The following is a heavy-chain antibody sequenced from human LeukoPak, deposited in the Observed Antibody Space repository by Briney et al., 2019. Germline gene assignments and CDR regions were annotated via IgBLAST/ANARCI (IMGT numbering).Heavy chain of an antibody. CDR2: IKSDGRT. D-gene: IGHD3-22*01. V-gene: IGHV3-74*01. CDR1: GFTFSNYW. J-gene: IGHJ1*01. CDR3: ARAPSEIGGYYPEYFRH. Sequence: GGSLRLSCAAAGFTFSNYWMHWVRQAPGKGLVWVSRIKSDGRTNYADSVKGRFTISRDNAKNTVSLQLNSLRAEDTGVYYCARAPSEIGGYYPEYFRHWGQGTLVTVSP.